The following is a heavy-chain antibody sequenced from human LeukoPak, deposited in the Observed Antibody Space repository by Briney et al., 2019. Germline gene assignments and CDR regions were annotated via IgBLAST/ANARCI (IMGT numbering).Heavy chain of an antibody. CDR3: AKEAYYDFWSGYYTYYYYYYYMDV. CDR2: ISSGSSYI. CDR1: GFTFSSYS. Sequence: GGSLRLSCPASGFTFSSYSMHWVRQAPGKGLEWVSSISSGSSYIYYADSVKGRFTISRDNSKSTLYLQMNSLRAEDTAVYYCAKEAYYDFWSGYYTYYYYYYYMDVWGKGTTVTVSS. V-gene: IGHV3-21*04. D-gene: IGHD3-3*01. J-gene: IGHJ6*03.